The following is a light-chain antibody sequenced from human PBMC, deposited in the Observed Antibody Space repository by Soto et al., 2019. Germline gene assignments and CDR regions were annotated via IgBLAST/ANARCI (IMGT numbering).Light chain of an antibody. CDR3: QQYNNWPRT. CDR1: QSVSSN. CDR2: GAS. V-gene: IGKV3-15*01. J-gene: IGKJ1*01. Sequence: EIVMTQSPATLSVSPGERATLSCRARQSVSSNLAWYQQKPGQAPRLLIYGASTRATGIPDRFSGSGSGTEFTFTISSLQSEDFAVYDCQQYNNWPRTFGQGTKVEIK.